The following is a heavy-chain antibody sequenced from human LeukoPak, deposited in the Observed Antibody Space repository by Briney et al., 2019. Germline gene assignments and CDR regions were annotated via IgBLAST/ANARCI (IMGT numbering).Heavy chain of an antibody. CDR2: INHSGTT. CDR1: GFTFSSYW. Sequence: GSLRLSCAASGFTFSSYWMSWIRQPPGKGLEWIGEINHSGTTNYNPSLKSRVTISVDTSKNQFSLRLSSVTAADTAVYYCASHYSDSSYYYYGLDVWGQGTTVTVSS. J-gene: IGHJ6*02. V-gene: IGHV4-34*01. D-gene: IGHD4-11*01. CDR3: ASHYSDSSYYYYGLDV.